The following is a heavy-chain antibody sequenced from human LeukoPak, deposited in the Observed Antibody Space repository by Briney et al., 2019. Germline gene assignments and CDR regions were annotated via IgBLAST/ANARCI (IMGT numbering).Heavy chain of an antibody. J-gene: IGHJ4*02. CDR1: GFTFSKYW. CDR2: IDQDGSEK. CDR3: ARGLATAAAY. D-gene: IGHD6-13*01. Sequence: GGSLRLSCVDFGFTFSKYWMRWVRQAPGKGLEWLVNIDQDGSEKYYVDSVKGRFTISRDNAKNSVYLQMNSLRVEDTAVYYCARGLATAAAYWGQGTLVTVSS. V-gene: IGHV3-7*01.